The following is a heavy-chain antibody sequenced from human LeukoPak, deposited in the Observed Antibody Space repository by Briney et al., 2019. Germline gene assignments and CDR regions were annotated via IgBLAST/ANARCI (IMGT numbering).Heavy chain of an antibody. CDR2: ISSSSSYI. CDR1: GFTFSSYS. D-gene: IGHD3-9*01. J-gene: IGHJ4*02. CDR3: ASVQVDWWEHFDY. Sequence: PGGSLRLSFAASGFTFSSYSMNWVRQAPGKGLEWVSSISSSSSYIYYADSVKGRFTISRDNAKNSLYLQMNSLRAEDTAVYYCASVQVDWWEHFDYWGQGTLVTVSS. V-gene: IGHV3-21*01.